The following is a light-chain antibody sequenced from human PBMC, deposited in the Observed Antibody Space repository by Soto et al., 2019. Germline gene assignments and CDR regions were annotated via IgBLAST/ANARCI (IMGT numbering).Light chain of an antibody. CDR3: SSYTSSSPYV. J-gene: IGLJ1*01. Sequence: QSALTQPASVSGSPGQSITXSCXGTSSXVXGYNYVSWYQQYPGKAPKLMIYDVSNRPSGVSNRFSGSKSGNTASLTISGLQAEDEADYYCSSYTSSSPYVFGTGTKLTVL. CDR1: SSXVXGYNY. CDR2: DVS. V-gene: IGLV2-14*01.